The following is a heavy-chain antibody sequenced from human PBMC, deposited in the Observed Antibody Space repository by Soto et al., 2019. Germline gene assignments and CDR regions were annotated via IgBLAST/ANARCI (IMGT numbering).Heavy chain of an antibody. CDR2: ISGSGGST. V-gene: IGHV3-23*01. CDR1: GFTFSSYA. CDR3: AKTAKRITIFGVVAWFDP. Sequence: EVQLLESGGGLVQPGGSLRLSCAASGFTFSSYAMSWVRQAPGKGLEWVSAISGSGGSTYYADSVKGRFTISRDNSKNTLYLQMNSLRAEDTAVYYCAKTAKRITIFGVVAWFDPWGQGTLVTVSS. D-gene: IGHD3-3*01. J-gene: IGHJ5*02.